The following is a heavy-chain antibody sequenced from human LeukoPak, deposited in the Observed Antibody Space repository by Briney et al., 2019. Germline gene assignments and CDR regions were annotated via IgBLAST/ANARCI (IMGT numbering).Heavy chain of an antibody. CDR2: INTNTGNP. CDR1: GYTFTGYY. J-gene: IGHJ4*02. Sequence: WASVKVSCKASGYTFTGYYMHWVRQAPGQGLEWMGWINTNTGNPTYAQGFTGRFVFSLDTSVSTAYLQISSLKAEDTAVYYCARPQLWFGELSYLDYWGQGTLVTVSS. V-gene: IGHV7-4-1*02. CDR3: ARPQLWFGELSYLDY. D-gene: IGHD3-10*01.